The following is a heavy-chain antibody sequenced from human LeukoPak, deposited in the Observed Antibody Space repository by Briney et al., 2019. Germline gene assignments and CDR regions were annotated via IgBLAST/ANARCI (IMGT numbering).Heavy chain of an antibody. D-gene: IGHD3-10*01. J-gene: IGHJ4*02. CDR1: GGSISNSSYS. CDR2: LLYSGTT. CDR3: ARDVFEPYYFDY. Sequence: NTSETLSLTCTVSGGSISNSSYSWGWIRQPPGKGLEWIGSLLYSGTTYYNPSLRSRVTMSVDTSKNQFSLNLSSLTAADTAMYYCARDVFEPYYFDYWGQGSLVTVSS. V-gene: IGHV4-39*07.